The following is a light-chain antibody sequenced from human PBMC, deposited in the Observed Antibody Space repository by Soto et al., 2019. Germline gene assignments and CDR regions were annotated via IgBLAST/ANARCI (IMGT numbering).Light chain of an antibody. Sequence: DIVMTQSPDSLAVSLGERATINCKSSQNILYSSNNKNYLAWYQQKPGQPPKLLIYWASTRESGVPDRFSGSGSGTDFTLTISSLQADDVAVYYCQQYYSSWTFGQGTKVEIK. V-gene: IGKV4-1*01. J-gene: IGKJ1*01. CDR3: QQYYSSWT. CDR2: WAS. CDR1: QNILYSSNNKNY.